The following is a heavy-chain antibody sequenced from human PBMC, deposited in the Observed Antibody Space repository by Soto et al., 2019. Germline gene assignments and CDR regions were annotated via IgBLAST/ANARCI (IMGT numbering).Heavy chain of an antibody. CDR3: ARGRYGDY. J-gene: IGHJ4*02. CDR1: GYAFTTYG. CDR2: ISAHNGNT. D-gene: IGHD1-1*01. V-gene: IGHV1-18*01. Sequence: QVHLVQSGAEVKKPGASVKVSCQASGYAFTTYGTTWVRQAPGQGLEWMGWISAHNGNTNYAQKLQGRVTVTTDTSTSTAYMELRSLRSDDTAVYYCARGRYGDYWGQGALVTVSS.